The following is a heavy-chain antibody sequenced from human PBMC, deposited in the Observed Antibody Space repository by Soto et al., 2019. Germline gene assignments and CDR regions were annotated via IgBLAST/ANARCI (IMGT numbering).Heavy chain of an antibody. CDR1: GFTFSAYW. V-gene: IGHV3-74*01. Sequence: GSLRLSCSVSGFTFSAYWMHWVRQVPGKGLTWVSRISDDGSTATYADSVKGRFTISRDNSKDTLDLQMNSLRAEDTAVYYCARDREQWLVGYYFDYWGQGTLVTVSS. J-gene: IGHJ4*02. CDR2: ISDDGSTA. D-gene: IGHD6-19*01. CDR3: ARDREQWLVGYYFDY.